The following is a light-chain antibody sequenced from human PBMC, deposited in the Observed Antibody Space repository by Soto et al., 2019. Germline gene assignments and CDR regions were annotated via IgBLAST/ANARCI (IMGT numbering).Light chain of an antibody. CDR3: HQYNSYPFT. J-gene: IGKJ3*01. V-gene: IGKV1-5*01. CDR2: DAS. Sequence: DIQMTQSPSTLSASVGDRVTITCRASQSISSWLAWYQQKPGKAPKLLIYDASSLESGVPSRFSGSGSGTEFTLTTSSMQHDDFATYYCHQYNSYPFTFGPGTKVEIK. CDR1: QSISSW.